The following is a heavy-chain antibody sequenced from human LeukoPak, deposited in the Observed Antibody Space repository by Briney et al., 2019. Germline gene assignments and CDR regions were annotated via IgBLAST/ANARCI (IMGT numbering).Heavy chain of an antibody. V-gene: IGHV3-30*03. CDR1: GFTFSSHG. CDR2: ISYDGSNK. CDR3: ARGLGLRGDYAYFQH. D-gene: IGHD2-21*02. Sequence: GGSLRLSCAASGFTFSSHGMHWVRQAPGKGLEWVAVISYDGSNKYYADSVKGRFTISRDNSKNTLYLQMNSLRAEDTAVYYCARGLGLRGDYAYFQHWGQGTLVTVSS. J-gene: IGHJ1*01.